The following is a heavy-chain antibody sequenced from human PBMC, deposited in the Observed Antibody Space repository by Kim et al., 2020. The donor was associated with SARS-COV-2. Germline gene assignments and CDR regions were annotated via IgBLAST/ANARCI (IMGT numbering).Heavy chain of an antibody. J-gene: IGHJ4*02. V-gene: IGHV1-18*01. CDR3: ARVEVGMAAL. Sequence: TNYAQKIQGRVTMTTDTSTSTAYMGLRSLRSDDTAVYYCARVEVGMAALWGQGTLVTVSS. CDR2: T. D-gene: IGHD2-15*01.